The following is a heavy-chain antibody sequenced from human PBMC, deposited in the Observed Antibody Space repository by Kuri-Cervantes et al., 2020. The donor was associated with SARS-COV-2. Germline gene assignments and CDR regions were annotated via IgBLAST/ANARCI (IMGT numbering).Heavy chain of an antibody. CDR1: GFTFSSYE. Sequence: GGSLRLSCAASGFTFSSYEMNWARQAPGKGLEWVSYISSSGSTIYYADSVKGRFTISRDNAKNSLYLQMNSLRAEDTAVYYCATDLPCSSTSCHQTPVDYWGQGTLVTVSS. J-gene: IGHJ4*02. CDR2: ISSSGSTI. CDR3: ATDLPCSSTSCHQTPVDY. D-gene: IGHD2-2*01. V-gene: IGHV3-48*03.